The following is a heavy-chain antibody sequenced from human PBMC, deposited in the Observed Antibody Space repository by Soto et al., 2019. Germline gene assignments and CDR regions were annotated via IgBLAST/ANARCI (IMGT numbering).Heavy chain of an antibody. CDR1: GYSFTSYW. Sequence: GESLKISCKGSGYSFTSYWIAWVRQMPEKGLEWMGIIYPGDSDTRYSPSFQGQVTISVDKSINTAYLQWSSLKASDTAMYYCATTRDYYDSSGYYFSEYFQHWGQGTLVTVSS. D-gene: IGHD3-22*01. V-gene: IGHV5-51*01. CDR3: ATTRDYYDSSGYYFSEYFQH. J-gene: IGHJ1*01. CDR2: IYPGDSDT.